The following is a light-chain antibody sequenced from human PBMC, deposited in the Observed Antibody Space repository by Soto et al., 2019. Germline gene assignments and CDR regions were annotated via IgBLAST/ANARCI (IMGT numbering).Light chain of an antibody. CDR3: KQYESYSPLT. CDR1: QSISTW. V-gene: IGKV1-5*01. Sequence: DIQRTQPQPSLSSSVGDRVTITCRASQSISTWVAWYQQKPGKAPKLLIYDASSLESGVPSRFSGRRSGTEFTLTISSRQPDDFGTYYCKQYESYSPLTFGGGTKV. J-gene: IGKJ4*01. CDR2: DAS.